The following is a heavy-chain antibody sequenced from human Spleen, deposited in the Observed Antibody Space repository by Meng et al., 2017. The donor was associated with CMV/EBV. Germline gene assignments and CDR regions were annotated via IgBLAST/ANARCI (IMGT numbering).Heavy chain of an antibody. J-gene: IGHJ4*02. Sequence: GGSLRLSCAASGFTFSDCYMNWVRQAPGKGLEWVSSISSSSTIYYADSVKGRFTISRDNAKNSLYLQMNSLRAGDTAVYYCARDWAIYFDYWGQGTLVTVSS. CDR1: GFTFSDCY. V-gene: IGHV3-69-1*02. D-gene: IGHD3-16*01. CDR2: ISSSSTI. CDR3: ARDWAIYFDY.